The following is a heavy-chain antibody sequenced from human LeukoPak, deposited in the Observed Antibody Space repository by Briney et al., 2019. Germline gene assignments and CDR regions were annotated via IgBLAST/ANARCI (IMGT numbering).Heavy chain of an antibody. Sequence: PGGSLRLSCAASGFTFSSYAMSWVRQAPGKGLKWVSGISDSGADTDHADSVKGRFTISRDNSKNMVYLQMNSLRAEDTAVYYCAKFSVVSIFEPLDCWGQGTLVTVSS. CDR1: GFTFSSYA. CDR3: AKFSVVSIFEPLDC. CDR2: ISDSGADT. D-gene: IGHD3-3*02. V-gene: IGHV3-23*01. J-gene: IGHJ4*02.